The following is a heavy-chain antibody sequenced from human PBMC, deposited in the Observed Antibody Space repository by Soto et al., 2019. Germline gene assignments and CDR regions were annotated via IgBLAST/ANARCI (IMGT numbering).Heavy chain of an antibody. D-gene: IGHD5-12*01. CDR1: GGSISNYF. CDR3: ARVKATLYRHYHFDY. Sequence: SETLSLTCTVSGGSISNYFWSWILQPPGKCLEWIGSIFYNGSTYYSPSIKSRAYMPMDTSNNPFSLRLRSLTAADTAVYFCARVKATLYRHYHFDYWGQGTPVTVPS. J-gene: IGHJ4*02. CDR2: IFYNGST. V-gene: IGHV4-30-4*01.